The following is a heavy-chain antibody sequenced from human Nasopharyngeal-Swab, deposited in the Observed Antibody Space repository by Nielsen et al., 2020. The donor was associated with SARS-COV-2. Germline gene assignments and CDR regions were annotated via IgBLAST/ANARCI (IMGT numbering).Heavy chain of an antibody. CDR2: VYPGNSEI. CDR3: ARRAARDGYNYEVDP. D-gene: IGHD5-24*01. V-gene: IGHV5-51*01. CDR1: GYSFVNHW. J-gene: IGHJ5*02. Sequence: GESLKISCMASGYSFVNHWIGWVRQKPGKGLEWLGIVYPGNSEIAYSPSFHGQITISADKSINTAYLQWSSLRASDTAMYFCARRAARDGYNYEVDPWGQGTLVTVSS.